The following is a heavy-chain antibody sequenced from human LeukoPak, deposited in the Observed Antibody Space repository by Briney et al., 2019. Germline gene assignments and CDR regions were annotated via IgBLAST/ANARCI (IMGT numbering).Heavy chain of an antibody. J-gene: IGHJ4*02. V-gene: IGHV4-59*01. D-gene: IGHD2-2*01. CDR3: ARGGSYQLLDY. CDR1: GGSISSYY. Sequence: PSETLSFTCTVSGGSISSYYWSWIRQPPGKGLEWIGYIYYSGSTNYNPSLKSRVTISVDTSKNQFSLKLSSVTAADTAVYYCARGGSYQLLDYWGQGTLVTVSS. CDR2: IYYSGST.